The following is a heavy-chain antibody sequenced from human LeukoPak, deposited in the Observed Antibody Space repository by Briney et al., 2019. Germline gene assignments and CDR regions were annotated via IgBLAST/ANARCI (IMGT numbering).Heavy chain of an antibody. CDR1: GYTFTGYH. Sequence: ASVKVSCKASGYTFTGYHIHWVRQAPGQGLEWMGRINPYSGDTNFAQKFQGRVTMTRDTSITTAYMDLSSLTPDDTAVYYCARGGLYCSGGSCYSESFDYWGQGTLVTVSS. CDR3: ARGGLYCSGGSCYSESFDY. V-gene: IGHV1-2*06. CDR2: INPYSGDT. J-gene: IGHJ4*02. D-gene: IGHD2-15*01.